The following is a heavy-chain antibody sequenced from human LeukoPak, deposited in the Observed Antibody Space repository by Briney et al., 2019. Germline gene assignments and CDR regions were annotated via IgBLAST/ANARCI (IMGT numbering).Heavy chain of an antibody. CDR3: ARRPGLTHGFDL. J-gene: IGHJ3*01. D-gene: IGHD3-10*01. CDR2: SNPGNSDT. V-gene: IGHV5-51*01. CDR1: GYSFTNYW. Sequence: GESLKISCKGSGYSFTNYWIGWVRQMPGKGLEWMGISNPGNSDTRYSPSFQGQVTISADKSLSTASLQWSSLKASDTAMYYCARRPGLTHGFDLWGQGTMVTVSS.